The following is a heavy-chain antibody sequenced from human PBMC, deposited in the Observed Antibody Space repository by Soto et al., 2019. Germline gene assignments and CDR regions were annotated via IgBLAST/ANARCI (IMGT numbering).Heavy chain of an antibody. Sequence: EVQLVESGGGLVQPGGSLRLSCAASGFTFRTYCLSWVRQVPGKGLEWVANINLDGSEKNYVDSVKGRFTISRDNARNSLYLQMSSVRAEDTCLYDCARDGSTRWYSYDYHGMDVWGQGTTVTVSS. CDR3: ARDGSTRWYSYDYHGMDV. CDR1: GFTFRTYC. CDR2: INLDGSEK. J-gene: IGHJ6*02. V-gene: IGHV3-7*05. D-gene: IGHD5-18*01.